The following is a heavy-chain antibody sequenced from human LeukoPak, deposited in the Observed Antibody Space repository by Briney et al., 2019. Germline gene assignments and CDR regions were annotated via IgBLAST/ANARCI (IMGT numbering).Heavy chain of an antibody. CDR2: IKQDGSEK. J-gene: IGHJ4*02. CDR1: GFTFSSYW. CDR3: ARDDIVATMRGGGVDY. D-gene: IGHD5-12*01. Sequence: GGSLRLSCAASGFTFSSYWMSWVRQAPGKGLECVANIKQDGSEKYYVDSVKGRFTISRDNAKNSLYLQMNSLRAEDTAVYYCARDDIVATMRGGGVDYWGQGTLVTVSS. V-gene: IGHV3-7*01.